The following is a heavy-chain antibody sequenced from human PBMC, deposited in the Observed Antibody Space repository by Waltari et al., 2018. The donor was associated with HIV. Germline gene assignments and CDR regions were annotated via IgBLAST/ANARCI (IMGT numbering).Heavy chain of an antibody. J-gene: IGHJ4*02. D-gene: IGHD5-12*01. V-gene: IGHV4-34*01. CDR3: ARDTDGSIDY. CDR1: GGSFSGHY. CDR2: ISHGGTT. Sequence: QVRLQQWGAGLLKPSETLSRTCAVHGGSFSGHYWTWIRQSPGKGLEWIGEISHGGTTKYNPSLKSRVTISIDTSKNQFSLKLRSLTAADTAVYYCARDTDGSIDYWGQGTLVTVSS.